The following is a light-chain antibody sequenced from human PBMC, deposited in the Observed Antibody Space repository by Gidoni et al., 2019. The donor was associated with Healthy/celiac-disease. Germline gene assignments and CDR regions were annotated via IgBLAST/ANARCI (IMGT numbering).Light chain of an antibody. Sequence: EIVLTQSPATLSLSPGERATLSCRASQSVSSYLAWYQQKPGPAPRLLIYDASNRATGIPARFSGSGSGTDFTLTISSLEPEDFAVYYCQQRSNWPLITFGQGTRLEIK. CDR2: DAS. J-gene: IGKJ5*01. CDR3: QQRSNWPLIT. V-gene: IGKV3-11*01. CDR1: QSVSSY.